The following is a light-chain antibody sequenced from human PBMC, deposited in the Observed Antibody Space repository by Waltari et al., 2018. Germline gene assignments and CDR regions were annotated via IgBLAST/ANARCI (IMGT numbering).Light chain of an antibody. J-gene: IGKJ4*01. CDR2: DVS. CDR1: QSVSSN. Sequence: EIVLTQSPVTLSLSPGERATIPCRASQSVSSNLAWYQQKPGQAPRLPIYDVSNRAPGIPGRFSGSGSGTDFTLTISSLEREDFAIYHCQQRASWPFTFGGGTKVEIK. V-gene: IGKV3-11*01. CDR3: QQRASWPFT.